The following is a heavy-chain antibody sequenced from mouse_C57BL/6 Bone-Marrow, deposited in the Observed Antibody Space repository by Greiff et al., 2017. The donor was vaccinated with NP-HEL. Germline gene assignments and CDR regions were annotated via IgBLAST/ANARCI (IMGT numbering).Heavy chain of an antibody. D-gene: IGHD2-5*01. Sequence: EVMLVESGGDLVKPGGSLKLSCAASGFTFSSYGMSWVRQTPDKRLEWVATLSSGGSYTYYPDSVKGRFTISRDNAKNTLYLQMSSLKSEDTAMYYCARRAYYSNYGGFAYWGQGTLVTVSA. V-gene: IGHV5-6*02. CDR1: GFTFSSYG. J-gene: IGHJ3*01. CDR3: ARRAYYSNYGGFAY. CDR2: LSSGGSYT.